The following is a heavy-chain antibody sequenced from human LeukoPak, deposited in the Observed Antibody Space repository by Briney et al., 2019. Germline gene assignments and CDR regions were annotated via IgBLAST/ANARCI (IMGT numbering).Heavy chain of an antibody. J-gene: IGHJ6*03. CDR1: GYTFTIYG. CDR2: ISAYNGNT. D-gene: IGHD7-27*01. CDR3: ARDHGLTGYMDV. Sequence: ASVTVSFKASGYTFTIYGISWVRQAPGQGLEWMGWISAYNGNTNYAQKLQGRVTMTTDTSTSTAYMELRSLRSDDTAVYYCARDHGLTGYMDVWGKGTTVTVSS. V-gene: IGHV1-18*01.